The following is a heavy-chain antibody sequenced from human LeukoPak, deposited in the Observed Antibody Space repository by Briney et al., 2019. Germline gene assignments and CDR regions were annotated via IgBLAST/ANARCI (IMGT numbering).Heavy chain of an antibody. CDR1: GGSINTSSHY. V-gene: IGHV4-39*01. Sequence: SETLSLTCTVSGGSINTSSHYWDWIRQPPGKGLEWIGSIYYTGSTYFNPSLKSRVTISVDTSKNQFSLKLTSVTAADTALYYCARHRNNWDYVGHFDFWGQGPLVTVSS. J-gene: IGHJ4*02. CDR3: ARHRNNWDYVGHFDF. D-gene: IGHD1-7*01. CDR2: IYYTGST.